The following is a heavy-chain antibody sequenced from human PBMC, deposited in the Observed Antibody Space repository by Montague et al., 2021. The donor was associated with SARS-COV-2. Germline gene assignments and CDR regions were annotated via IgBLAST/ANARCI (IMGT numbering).Heavy chain of an antibody. CDR3: TRDNYDYVWGSYRYSY. Sequence: SLRLSCAASGFTFSSYAMHWVRQAPGKGLEWVAVISYDGSNKYYSDSXKGRFTISRDNSKNTLYLQMNSLRAEDTAVYYCTRDNYDYVWGSYRYSYWGQGTLVTVSS. CDR1: GFTFSSYA. D-gene: IGHD3-16*02. CDR2: ISYDGSNK. J-gene: IGHJ4*02. V-gene: IGHV3-30*04.